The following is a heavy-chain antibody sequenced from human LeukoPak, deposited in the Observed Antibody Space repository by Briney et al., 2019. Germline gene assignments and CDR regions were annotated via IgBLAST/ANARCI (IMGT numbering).Heavy chain of an antibody. CDR3: ARGGWELLHGSDY. J-gene: IGHJ4*02. Sequence: GGSLRLSCVASGFTFSRYAMHWVRQAPGKGLEWVAVISYDGSNKYYADSVKGRFTISRDNSKNTLYLQMNSLRAEDTAVYYCARGGWELLHGSDYWGQGTLVTVSS. CDR1: GFTFSRYA. D-gene: IGHD1-26*01. CDR2: ISYDGSNK. V-gene: IGHV3-30*19.